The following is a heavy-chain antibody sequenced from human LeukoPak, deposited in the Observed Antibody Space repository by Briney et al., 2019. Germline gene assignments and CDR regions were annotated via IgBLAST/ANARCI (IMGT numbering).Heavy chain of an antibody. Sequence: GGSLRLSCAASGFTFSSYSMNWGRQAPGKGLEWVSSISSSSSYIYYADSVKGRFTISRDNAKNSLYLQMNSPRAEDTAVYYCAREDKAAPRRFDYWGQGTLVTVSS. V-gene: IGHV3-21*01. J-gene: IGHJ4*02. CDR2: ISSSSSYI. CDR1: GFTFSSYS. D-gene: IGHD5-18*01. CDR3: AREDKAAPRRFDY.